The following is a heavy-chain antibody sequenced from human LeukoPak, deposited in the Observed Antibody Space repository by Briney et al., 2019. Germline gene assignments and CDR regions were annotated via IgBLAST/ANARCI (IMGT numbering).Heavy chain of an antibody. V-gene: IGHV3-23*01. CDR1: GFTFSSYW. J-gene: IGHJ4*02. CDR2: MSASGGST. Sequence: GGSLRLSCAASGFTFSSYWMSWVRQARGKGLEWVSGMSASGGSTYYADSVKGRFTISRDNSKNTLYLQMNSLRAEDTAIYFCAKGVITGTTPQPFDYWGQGTLVTVSS. CDR3: AKGVITGTTPQPFDY. D-gene: IGHD1-7*01.